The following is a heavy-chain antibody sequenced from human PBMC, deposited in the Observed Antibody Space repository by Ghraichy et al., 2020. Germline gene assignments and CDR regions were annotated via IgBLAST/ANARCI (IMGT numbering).Heavy chain of an antibody. CDR3: AKAPDRQDAYSSSWYYIDY. CDR1: GFTFSSYA. D-gene: IGHD6-13*01. CDR2: ISGSGGST. Sequence: GGSLRLSCAASGFTFSSYAMSWVRQAPGKGLEWVSAISGSGGSTYYADSVKGRFTISRDNSKNTLYLQMNSLRAEDTAVYYCAKAPDRQDAYSSSWYYIDYWGQGTLVTVSS. J-gene: IGHJ4*02. V-gene: IGHV3-23*01.